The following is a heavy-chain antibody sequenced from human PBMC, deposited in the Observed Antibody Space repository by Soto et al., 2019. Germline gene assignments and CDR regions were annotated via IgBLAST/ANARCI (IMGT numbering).Heavy chain of an antibody. CDR1: GFTFGDYA. CDR2: IRSKAYGGTT. Sequence: GGSLRLSCTASGFTFGDYAMSWVRQAPGKGLEWVGFIRSKAYGGTTEYAATVKGRFTISRDDSKSIAYLQMNSLKTEDTAVYYCAREVGGIYDAFDIWGQGTMVTVSS. J-gene: IGHJ3*02. CDR3: AREVGGIYDAFDI. V-gene: IGHV3-49*04. D-gene: IGHD5-12*01.